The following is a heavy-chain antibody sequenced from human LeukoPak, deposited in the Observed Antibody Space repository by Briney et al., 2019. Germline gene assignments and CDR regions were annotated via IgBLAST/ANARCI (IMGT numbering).Heavy chain of an antibody. D-gene: IGHD2-2*01. CDR3: ARGGTPDIVVVPAALEGIVGASTLPLPFDY. J-gene: IGHJ4*02. V-gene: IGHV4-39*07. CDR2: IYYSGST. CDR1: GGSISSSSYY. Sequence: PSETLSLTCTVSGGSISSSSYYWGWIRQPPGKGLEWIGSIYYSGSTYYNPSLKSRVTISVDTSKNQFSLKLSSVTAADTAVYYCARGGTPDIVVVPAALEGIVGASTLPLPFDYWGQGTLVTVSS.